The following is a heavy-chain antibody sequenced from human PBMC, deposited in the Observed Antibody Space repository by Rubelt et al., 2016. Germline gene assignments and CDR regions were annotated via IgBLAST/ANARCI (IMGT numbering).Heavy chain of an antibody. CDR2: IYWNDDK. CDR1: GFSLSTSGVG. Sequence: QITLKESGPTLVKPTQTLTLTCTFSGFSLSTSGVGVGWIRQPPGKALEWLALIYWNDDKRYSPSLKSRLTITKVTSKNQVVRTMTNLDPVDTATYYCAHISHLWFGELLSSRWFDPWGQGTLVTVSS. D-gene: IGHD3-10*01. V-gene: IGHV2-5*01. CDR3: AHISHLWFGELLSSRWFDP. J-gene: IGHJ5*02.